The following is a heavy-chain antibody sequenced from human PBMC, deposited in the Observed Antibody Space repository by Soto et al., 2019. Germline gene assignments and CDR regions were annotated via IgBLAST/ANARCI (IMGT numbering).Heavy chain of an antibody. Sequence: PGGSLRLSCAAPDSRFSNFGMHWVRQAPGMGVELLAGIYSDGNNKYYADYVKGRFTISRDNSKNTLYLQMNSLTVEDTAVYYCAIGWFSSISSSSIYYRCQGALVTVSA. CDR2: IYSDGNNK. D-gene: IGHD2-2*01. V-gene: IGHV3-33*01. CDR1: DSRFSNFG. CDR3: AIGWFSSISSSSIYY. J-gene: IGHJ4*02.